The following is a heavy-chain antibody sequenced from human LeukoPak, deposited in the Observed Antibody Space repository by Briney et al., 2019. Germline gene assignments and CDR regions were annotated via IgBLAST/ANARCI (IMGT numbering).Heavy chain of an antibody. CDR1: GFTFSSYS. J-gene: IGHJ4*02. CDR3: ARVEVGMVRGVMVY. V-gene: IGHV3-48*02. CDR2: ISSSSSTI. Sequence: GGSLRLSCAASGFTFSSYSMNWVRQAPGKGLEWVSYISSSSSTIYYADSVKGRFTISRDNAKNSLYLQMNSLRDEDTAVYYCARVEVGMVRGVMVYWGQGTLVTVSS. D-gene: IGHD3-10*01.